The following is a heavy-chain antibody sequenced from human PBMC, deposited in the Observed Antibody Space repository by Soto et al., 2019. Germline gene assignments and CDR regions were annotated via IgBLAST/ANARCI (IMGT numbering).Heavy chain of an antibody. V-gene: IGHV3-21*01. D-gene: IGHD1-26*01. CDR2: ISSSSSDI. Sequence: GLSLRLSCADSGLTFSSYRMNWVRQAPFKWVEWVSAISSSSSDIDYADSVKGRFTISRDNAKNLLYLQMNSLRDEDTAVYYCARDLEVGAYLYLFDYWGQGTLVTVIL. J-gene: IGHJ4*02. CDR3: ARDLEVGAYLYLFDY. CDR1: GLTFSSYR.